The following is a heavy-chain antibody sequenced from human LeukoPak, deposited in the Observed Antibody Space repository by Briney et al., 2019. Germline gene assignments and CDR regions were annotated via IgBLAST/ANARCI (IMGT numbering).Heavy chain of an antibody. CDR2: IWSDGTNR. D-gene: IGHD4-11*01. Sequence: QPGGSLRLSCAASGFIFSHHGMHWVRQAPGEGLEWVAVIWSDGTNRFYADSVKGRFTISRDNSQNTVFLQMDSLRVKDTAIYYCARDAQRGFDYSNSLKYWGHGTLVTVSS. V-gene: IGHV3-33*01. J-gene: IGHJ4*01. CDR3: ARDAQRGFDYSNSLKY. CDR1: GFIFSHHG.